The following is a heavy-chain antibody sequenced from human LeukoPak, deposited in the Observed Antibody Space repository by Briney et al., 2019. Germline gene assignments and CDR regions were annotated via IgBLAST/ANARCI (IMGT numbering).Heavy chain of an antibody. J-gene: IGHJ5*02. Sequence: HPGGPLRLSCAASGFTFSSYAMHWVRQAPGKGLEWVAVISYDGSNKYYADSVKGRFTISRDNSKNTLYLQMNSLRAEDTAVYYCARAVTTKNFNWFDPWGQGTLVTVSS. V-gene: IGHV3-30-3*01. CDR1: GFTFSSYA. CDR3: ARAVTTKNFNWFDP. CDR2: ISYDGSNK. D-gene: IGHD4-17*01.